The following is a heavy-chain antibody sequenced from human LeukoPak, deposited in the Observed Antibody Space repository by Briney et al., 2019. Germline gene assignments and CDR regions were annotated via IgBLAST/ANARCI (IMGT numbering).Heavy chain of an antibody. D-gene: IGHD5-12*01. V-gene: IGHV3-23*01. Sequence: PGGSLRLSCAASGFTFSNHGMNWVRQAAGRGLEWVSGISPNGDITYYVDSVKGRFTISRDNSKNTFYLQMNSLIAEDTAVYYCAKDSGWLRFHYWGQGTLVTVSS. CDR2: ISPNGDIT. CDR3: AKDSGWLRFHY. J-gene: IGHJ4*02. CDR1: GFTFSNHG.